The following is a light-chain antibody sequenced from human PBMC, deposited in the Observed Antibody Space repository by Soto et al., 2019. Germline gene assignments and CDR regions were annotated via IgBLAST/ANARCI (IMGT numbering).Light chain of an antibody. V-gene: IGLV2-14*03. CDR3: SSYTSSSTYV. CDR2: DVS. J-gene: IGLJ1*01. Sequence: QSALTQPASVSGSPGQSITISCTGTSSDVGGYNFVSWYQHHPGKAPKLMIYDVSNRPSGVSNRFSGSKSGNTASLTISGLQADDEADYYCSSYTSSSTYVFGTGTKLNVL. CDR1: SSDVGGYNF.